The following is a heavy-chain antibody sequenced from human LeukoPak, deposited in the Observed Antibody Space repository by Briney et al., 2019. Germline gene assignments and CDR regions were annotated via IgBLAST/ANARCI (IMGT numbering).Heavy chain of an antibody. CDR2: ISYEGRNK. V-gene: IGHV3-30*04. CDR3: ARGQRAHVEWSSYMDV. J-gene: IGHJ6*03. CDR1: GLTFSNYA. D-gene: IGHD3-3*01. Sequence: GGSLRLSCAASGLTFSNYAMHGVRQAPGEGRGWRSVISYEGRNKYFADSVKGRFTLSRDNSKNTLYLQMNNLRAEDTAVYYCARGQRAHVEWSSYMDVWGKGTTVTVSS.